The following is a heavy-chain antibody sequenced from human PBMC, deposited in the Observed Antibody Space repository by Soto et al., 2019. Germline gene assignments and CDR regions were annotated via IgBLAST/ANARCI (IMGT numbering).Heavy chain of an antibody. V-gene: IGHV4-34*01. D-gene: IGHD4-17*01. J-gene: IGHJ5*02. Sequence: QVQLQQWGAGLLKPSETLSLTCAVYGGSFSGYYWSWIRQPPGKGLEWIGEINHSGSTNYNPSLKSRVTISVDTSKNQFSLKLSSVTAADTAVYYCASRPTVTTSRNWFDPWGQGTLVTVSS. CDR2: INHSGST. CDR1: GGSFSGYY. CDR3: ASRPTVTTSRNWFDP.